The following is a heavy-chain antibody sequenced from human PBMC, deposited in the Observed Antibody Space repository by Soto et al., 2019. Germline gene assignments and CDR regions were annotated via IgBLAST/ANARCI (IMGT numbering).Heavy chain of an antibody. Sequence: GGSLRLSCAASGFTFSSYAMHWVRQAPGKGLEWVAVISYDGSNKYYADSVKGRFTISRDNSKNTLYLQMNSLRAEDTAVYYCARDFYSFDYGDYEPIVYWGQGTLVTVSS. CDR2: ISYDGSNK. CDR1: GFTFSSYA. J-gene: IGHJ4*02. V-gene: IGHV3-30-3*01. D-gene: IGHD4-17*01. CDR3: ARDFYSFDYGDYEPIVY.